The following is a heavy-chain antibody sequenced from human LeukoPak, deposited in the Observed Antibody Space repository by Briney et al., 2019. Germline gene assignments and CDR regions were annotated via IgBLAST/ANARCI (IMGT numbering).Heavy chain of an antibody. CDR2: ISSSSTYI. CDR1: GFTFGSYS. D-gene: IGHD5-18*01. Sequence: GGSLRLSCAASGFTFGSYSINWVRQAPGKGLEWVSSISSSSTYINYADSVKGRFTISRDNAKNSLYLQMNSLRAEDAAVYYCARGKYGYSYFEYWGQETLVTVSS. J-gene: IGHJ4*02. V-gene: IGHV3-21*01. CDR3: ARGKYGYSYFEY.